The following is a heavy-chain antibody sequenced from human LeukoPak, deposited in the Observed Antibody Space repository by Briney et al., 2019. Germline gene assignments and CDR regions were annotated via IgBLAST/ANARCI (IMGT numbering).Heavy chain of an antibody. CDR1: GDSVSSNSAA. Sequence: SQTLSLTCAISGDSVSSNSAAWNWIRQSPSRGLEWLGSTYYRSKWYNDYAISVKSRITINPDTSKNQFSLQLNSVTPEDTAVYYCARAPLTGDSHYYYYMDVWGRGTTVTVSS. V-gene: IGHV6-1*01. CDR2: TYYRSKWYN. J-gene: IGHJ6*03. CDR3: ARAPLTGDSHYYYYMDV. D-gene: IGHD7-27*01.